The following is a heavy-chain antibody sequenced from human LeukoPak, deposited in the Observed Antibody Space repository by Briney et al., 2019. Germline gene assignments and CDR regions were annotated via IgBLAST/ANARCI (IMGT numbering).Heavy chain of an antibody. V-gene: IGHV3-74*01. Sequence: GGSLRVSCAASGFTFSSYWMNWVRQAPGKGLVWVSGINSDGKMTRYAESVKGRFTISRDNAKNSLHLQMNSLRAEDTAVYYCARDPDKAILSRGYDYGIDVWGQGTRSPSH. D-gene: IGHD2/OR15-2a*01. J-gene: IGHJ6*02. CDR2: INSDGKMT. CDR1: GFTFSSYW. CDR3: ARDPDKAILSRGYDYGIDV.